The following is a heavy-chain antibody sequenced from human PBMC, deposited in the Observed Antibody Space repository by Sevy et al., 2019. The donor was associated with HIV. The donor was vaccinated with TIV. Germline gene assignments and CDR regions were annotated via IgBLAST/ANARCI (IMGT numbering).Heavy chain of an antibody. V-gene: IGHV4-39*01. CDR2: IRYSGST. Sequence: SETLSLTCSVSGASISSSGYYWGWIRQPPGKGLEWIASIRYSGSTFYYPSLRSRVTISADTSKNQFSLKLSSVTAADTATYYCAGPTLTYSSGWTYYDYWGQGTVVTVSS. J-gene: IGHJ4*02. D-gene: IGHD6-19*01. CDR3: AGPTLTYSSGWTYYDY. CDR1: GASISSSGYY.